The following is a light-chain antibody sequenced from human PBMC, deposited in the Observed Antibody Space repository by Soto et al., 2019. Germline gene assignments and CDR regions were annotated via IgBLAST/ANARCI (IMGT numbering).Light chain of an antibody. CDR3: HQYGRSWT. J-gene: IGKJ1*01. CDR1: QSVTNSY. Sequence: VLTQSPCTLSLFPGERATLSCRASQSVTNSYLAWYQQKPGQAPRPLIYGISNRATGIPDRFSGSGSGTDFTLTISRLEPEDFAVYYCHQYGRSWTFGQGTKVDI. CDR2: GIS. V-gene: IGKV3-20*01.